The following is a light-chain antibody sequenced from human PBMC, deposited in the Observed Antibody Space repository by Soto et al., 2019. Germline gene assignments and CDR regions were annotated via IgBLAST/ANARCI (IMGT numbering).Light chain of an antibody. CDR1: SSDVGFYNL. CDR2: EGS. Sequence: QSVLTQPASVSGSPGQSITISCTGTSSDVGFYNLVSWYQHRPGKAPKFILYEGSKRPSGVSNRFSGSKSGNTASLAISGLRSEDEADYYCAAWDDSLSGWVFGGGTKLTVL. J-gene: IGLJ3*02. CDR3: AAWDDSLSGWV. V-gene: IGLV2-14*02.